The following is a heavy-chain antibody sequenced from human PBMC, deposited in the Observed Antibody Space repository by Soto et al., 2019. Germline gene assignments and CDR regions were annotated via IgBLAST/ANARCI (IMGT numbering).Heavy chain of an antibody. J-gene: IGHJ4*02. CDR3: ARSYGYCDPTSGSYYCDI. CDR1: GYAFSTYG. CDR2: ISAYSGNT. V-gene: IGHV1-18*01. Sequence: QVQLEQSGAEVKKPGTSVKVSCKASGYAFSTYGFSWVRQAPGQGLEWMGWISAYSGNTKYAERLQGRITMTTDTSTSTAYMELRSLRSDDTAVYYCARSYGYCDPTSGSYYCDIWGQGTLVTVSS. D-gene: IGHD2-2*03.